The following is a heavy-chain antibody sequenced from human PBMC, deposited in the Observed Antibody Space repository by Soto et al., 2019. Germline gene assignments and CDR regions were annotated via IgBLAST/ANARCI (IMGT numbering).Heavy chain of an antibody. CDR2: IYPGDYDT. D-gene: IGHD2-15*01. V-gene: IGHV5-51*02. J-gene: IGHJ4*02. CDR1: GYSFSSYW. CDR3: GRYWSGGSCYRPSYRFDY. Sequence: EFLTTSRTGFGYSFSSYWTGLVRQMPGQGTEWMRVIYPGDYDTRYSPSFQGQVTISADKSISTAYLQWSSLKDSDTAMYYCGRYWSGGSCYRPSYRFDYWGQGTLVTVYS.